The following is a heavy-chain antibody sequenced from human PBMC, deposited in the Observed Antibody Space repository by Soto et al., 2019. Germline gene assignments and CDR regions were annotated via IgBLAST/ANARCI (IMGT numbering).Heavy chain of an antibody. V-gene: IGHV3-13*05. J-gene: IGHJ6*02. CDR3: ARAYSGRLPRRADYYFAMDV. Sequence: PGESLKISCAASGFTFSAYDMHWVRQTTGKGLEWVSAIGAADDPYYLGSVKGRFTISRGNAKNSLYLQMNSLRAEDTAVYYCARAYSGRLPRRADYYFAMDVWGQGTTVTVSS. CDR1: GFTFSAYD. D-gene: IGHD2-15*01. CDR2: IGAADDP.